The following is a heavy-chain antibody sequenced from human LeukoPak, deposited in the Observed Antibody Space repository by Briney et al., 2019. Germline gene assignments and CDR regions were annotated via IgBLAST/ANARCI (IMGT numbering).Heavy chain of an antibody. Sequence: SETLSLTCTVPGGSISSGGYYWSWIRQHPGKGLEWIGYIYYSGSTYYNPFLKSRVTISVDTSKNQFSLKLSSVTAADTAVYYCARGPSLGELRRNPYYYYGMDVWGQGTTVTVSS. CDR2: IYYSGST. CDR3: ARGPSLGELRRNPYYYYGMDV. D-gene: IGHD3-16*01. CDR1: GGSISSGGYY. J-gene: IGHJ6*02. V-gene: IGHV4-31*03.